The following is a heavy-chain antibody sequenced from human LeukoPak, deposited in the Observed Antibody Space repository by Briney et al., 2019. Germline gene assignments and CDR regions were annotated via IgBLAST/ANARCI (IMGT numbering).Heavy chain of an antibody. J-gene: IGHJ3*02. CDR1: GFTFSSYE. V-gene: IGHV3-48*03. CDR2: ISRGGTTI. CDR3: ARGGVVYPDSFDI. Sequence: PGGSLRLSCAASGFTFSSYEINWVRQAPGKGLEWVSYISRGGTTIYYADFVKGRFTISRDNAKNSLYLQMNSLRAEDTAVYYCARGGVVYPDSFDIWGRGTMVTVSS. D-gene: IGHD2-15*01.